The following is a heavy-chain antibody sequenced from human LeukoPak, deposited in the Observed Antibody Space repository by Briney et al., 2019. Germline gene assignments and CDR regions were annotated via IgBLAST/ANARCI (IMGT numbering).Heavy chain of an antibody. J-gene: IGHJ4*02. D-gene: IGHD2-8*02. CDR3: ACHPTGGRCYLDY. V-gene: IGHV1-2*02. Sequence: ASVNVSFKGSRFTFTTYYIHWVRQAPGQGLEWTGWINPNSGVTNYAQKFQGRVTMTRDKSISTVYMELSSLRSDDTALYYCACHPTGGRCYLDYWGQGTLVTVSS. CDR1: RFTFTTYY. CDR2: INPNSGVT.